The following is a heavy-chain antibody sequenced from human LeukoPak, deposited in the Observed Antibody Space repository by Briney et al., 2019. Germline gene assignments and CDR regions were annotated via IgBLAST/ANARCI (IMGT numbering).Heavy chain of an antibody. CDR2: ISSDGDAT. Sequence: GGSLRPSCAASGFTFNSYAMQWVRQAPGEGLEYVSGISSDGDATYYANSVKERFIISRDNSRNMLYLHMGSLRAEDMAVYYCARADCSSSSCYTVAYWGQGTLVTVSS. CDR1: GFTFNSYA. CDR3: ARADCSSSSCYTVAY. V-gene: IGHV3-64*01. D-gene: IGHD2-2*02. J-gene: IGHJ4*02.